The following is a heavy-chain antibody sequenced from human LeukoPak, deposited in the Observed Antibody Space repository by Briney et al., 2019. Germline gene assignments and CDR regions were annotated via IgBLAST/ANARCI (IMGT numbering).Heavy chain of an antibody. J-gene: IGHJ4*02. CDR2: IKSDGST. CDR1: GFTFSTYW. V-gene: IGHV3-74*01. Sequence: GGSLRLSCAASGFTFSTYWMHWVRQAPGKGLVWVSRIKSDGSTNYADSVKGRFTISRDNAKNTVSLQMNSLRPEDTGVYYCARDMVYWGQGTLVTVSS. CDR3: ARDMVY. D-gene: IGHD3-10*01.